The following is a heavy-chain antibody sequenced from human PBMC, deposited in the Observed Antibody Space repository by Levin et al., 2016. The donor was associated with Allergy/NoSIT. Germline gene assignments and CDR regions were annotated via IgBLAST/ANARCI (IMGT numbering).Heavy chain of an antibody. J-gene: IGHJ5*02. CDR3: ARAVTVTTFNWFDP. CDR1: GGSISYYY. D-gene: IGHD4-17*01. Sequence: SETLSLTCTVSGGSISYYYWSWIRQSAGKGLEWIGRIYTSGGTNYNPSLKSRVTMSVDTSKNQFSLKLSSVTAADTAVYYCARAVTVTTFNWFDPWGQGTLVTVSS. CDR2: IYTSGGT. V-gene: IGHV4-4*07.